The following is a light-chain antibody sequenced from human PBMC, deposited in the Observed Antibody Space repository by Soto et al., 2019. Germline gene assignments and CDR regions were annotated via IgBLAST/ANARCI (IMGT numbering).Light chain of an antibody. CDR1: QDISNY. CDR3: QKYNSAPPGT. V-gene: IGKV1-27*01. Sequence: DIQMTQSPSSLSASVGDRVTITCRATQDISNYLAWYQQKPGKVPNLLIYAASTLQSGVPSRFCGSGSGTDFTLTISSLQPEDVATYYCQKYNSAPPGTFGQGTKVEI. CDR2: AAS. J-gene: IGKJ1*01.